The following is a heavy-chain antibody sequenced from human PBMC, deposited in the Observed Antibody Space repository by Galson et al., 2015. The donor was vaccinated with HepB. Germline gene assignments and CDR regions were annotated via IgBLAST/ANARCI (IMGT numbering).Heavy chain of an antibody. CDR1: GGTFNSYA. J-gene: IGHJ6*02. CDR3: ANYDFRITQRFYYYAMDV. V-gene: IGHV1-69*13. D-gene: IGHD3-3*01. CDR2: IIPFFGAT. Sequence: SVKVSCKASGGTFNSYAPSWVRQAPGQGLEWMGGIIPFFGATNYAQRFHGRLTITADESTNTAYMELSSLRSEDTAVYYCANYDFRITQRFYYYAMDVWGQGTTVTVSS.